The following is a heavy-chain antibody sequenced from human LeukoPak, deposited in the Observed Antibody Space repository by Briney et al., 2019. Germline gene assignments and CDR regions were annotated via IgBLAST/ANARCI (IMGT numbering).Heavy chain of an antibody. J-gene: IGHJ4*02. D-gene: IGHD3-10*01. Sequence: GGSLRLSCAASGFTFDDYGMSWVRQAPGKGLEWVSGINWNGGSTGYADSVKGRFTISRDNSKNTLYLQMNSLRAEDTAVYYCAKGVHYGSGSYYPFDYWGQGTLVTVSS. V-gene: IGHV3-20*04. CDR3: AKGVHYGSGSYYPFDY. CDR1: GFTFDDYG. CDR2: INWNGGST.